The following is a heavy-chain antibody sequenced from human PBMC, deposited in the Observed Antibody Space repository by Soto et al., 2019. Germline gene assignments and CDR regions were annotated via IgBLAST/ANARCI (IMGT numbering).Heavy chain of an antibody. J-gene: IGHJ1*01. CDR2: IDPGDSDT. D-gene: IGHD6-13*01. V-gene: IGHV5-51*01. CDR1: GYSFTSYW. CDR3: ARRRAAAGEYFQH. Sequence: GESLKISCKGSGYSFTSYWIGWVRQMPGKGLEWMGIIDPGDSDTRYSPSFQGQVTISADKSISTAYLQWSTLKASDTAMHYCARRRAAAGEYFQHWGQGTLVTVSS.